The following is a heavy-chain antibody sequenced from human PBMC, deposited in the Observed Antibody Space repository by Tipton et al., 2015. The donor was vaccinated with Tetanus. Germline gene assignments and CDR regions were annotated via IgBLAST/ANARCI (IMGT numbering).Heavy chain of an antibody. CDR1: GASISSYY. V-gene: IGHV4-59*01. Sequence: TLSLTCTVSGASISSYYWSWIRQPPGKGLEWIAYISSSGRTNYNPSLKSRVTISIDTSKNQFSVRLSPVTAADTAVYYCARGSRVLGPWFYWGQGTLVTVSS. CDR2: ISSSGRT. CDR3: ARGSRVLGPWFY. J-gene: IGHJ4*02. D-gene: IGHD3-16*01.